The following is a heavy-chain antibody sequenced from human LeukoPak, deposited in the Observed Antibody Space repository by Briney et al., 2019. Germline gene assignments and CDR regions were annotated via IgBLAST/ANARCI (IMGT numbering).Heavy chain of an antibody. J-gene: IGHJ4*02. Sequence: GGSLRLSCAASGFTFSSYWMSWVRQAPGKGLEWVANIKQDGSEKYYVDSVKGRFTISRDNAKNSLYLQMNSLRAEDTAVYYCARIPVAWLYYFDYWGQGTLVTVSS. D-gene: IGHD6-19*01. CDR1: GFTFSSYW. V-gene: IGHV3-7*01. CDR3: ARIPVAWLYYFDY. CDR2: IKQDGSEK.